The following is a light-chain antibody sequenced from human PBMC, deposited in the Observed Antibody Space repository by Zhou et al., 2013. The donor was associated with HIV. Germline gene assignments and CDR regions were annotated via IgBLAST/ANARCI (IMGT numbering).Light chain of an antibody. Sequence: DIQMTQSPSSLSASVGDRVTITCRASQSISTYLNWYQHRPGKAPKLLIYAATSLQSGVPTRFSGVGSGTAFTLTIYSLQPEDFATYYRQQTYSSLTWTFAQGTRVE. CDR2: AAT. V-gene: IGKV1-39*01. J-gene: IGKJ1*01. CDR1: QSISTY. CDR3: QQTYSSLTWT.